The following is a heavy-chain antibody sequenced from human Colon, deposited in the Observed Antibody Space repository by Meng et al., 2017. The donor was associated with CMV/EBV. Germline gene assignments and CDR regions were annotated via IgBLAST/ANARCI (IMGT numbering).Heavy chain of an antibody. CDR2: ISPTGGAT. Sequence: SGYSFTSYYTHWVRQAPGQGLEWMGRISPTGGATTYAQKFEGRVTMTIDASTSTVYLELTSLRSEDTAVYYCAGVPRPLVWFAEGEPWGQGTLVTVSS. V-gene: IGHV1-46*01. CDR1: GYSFTSYY. J-gene: IGHJ5*02. D-gene: IGHD3-10*01. CDR3: AGVPRPLVWFAEGEP.